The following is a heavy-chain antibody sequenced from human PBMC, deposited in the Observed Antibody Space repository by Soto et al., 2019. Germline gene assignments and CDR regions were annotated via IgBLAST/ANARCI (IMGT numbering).Heavy chain of an antibody. V-gene: IGHV1-18*01. CDR3: ARENYDFWSGYYLSSDAFDI. CDR1: GYTFTSYG. J-gene: IGHJ3*02. D-gene: IGHD3-3*01. CDR2: ISAYNGNT. Sequence: EASVKVSCKASGYTFTSYGISCVRQAPGQGLEWMGWISAYNGNTNYAQKLQGRVTMTTDTSTSTAYMELRSLRSDDTAVYYCARENYDFWSGYYLSSDAFDIWGQGTMVTVSS.